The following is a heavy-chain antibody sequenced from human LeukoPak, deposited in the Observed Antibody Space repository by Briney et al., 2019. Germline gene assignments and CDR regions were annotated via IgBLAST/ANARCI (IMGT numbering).Heavy chain of an antibody. V-gene: IGHV4-39*07. CDR1: GGSISSSSFY. Sequence: SETLSLSCIVSGGSISSSSFYWGWIRQPPGKGLEWIGSIYYSGSTYYNPSLKSRVTISVDTSKNQFSLKLSSVTAADTAVYYCARDALPSYYGSGTADSGSGWGQGTLVTVSS. CDR2: IYYSGST. CDR3: ARDALPSYYGSGTADSGSG. D-gene: IGHD3-10*01. J-gene: IGHJ4*02.